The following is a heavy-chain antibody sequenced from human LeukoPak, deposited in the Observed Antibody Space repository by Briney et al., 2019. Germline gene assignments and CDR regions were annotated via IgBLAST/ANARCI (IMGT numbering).Heavy chain of an antibody. D-gene: IGHD6-13*01. CDR3: ERSYVAAAGTGAFDI. CDR2: ISSSCSTI. J-gene: IGHJ3*02. CDR1: GFTLGMYE. Sequence: GRSLRLSCAAAGFTLGMYEMSWVRQAPGKWLGWVSYISSSCSTIYYTDSVRRLFPISRENEENSLYLQINSLRAEDTAVYYCERSYVAAAGTGAFDIWGQGTMVTVSS. V-gene: IGHV3-48*03.